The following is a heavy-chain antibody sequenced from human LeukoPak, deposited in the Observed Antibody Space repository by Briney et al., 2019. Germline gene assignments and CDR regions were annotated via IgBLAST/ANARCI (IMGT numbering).Heavy chain of an antibody. CDR3: ARALRIVGAKGLDY. V-gene: IGHV3-48*02. J-gene: IGHJ4*02. Sequence: GGSLRLSCAASRFTFSSYAMNWVRQAPGKGLEWVSYISSSSSTIYYADSVKGRFTISRDNAKNSLYLQMNSLRDEDTAVYYCARALRIVGAKGLDYWGQGTLVTVSS. CDR1: RFTFSSYA. CDR2: ISSSSSTI. D-gene: IGHD1-26*01.